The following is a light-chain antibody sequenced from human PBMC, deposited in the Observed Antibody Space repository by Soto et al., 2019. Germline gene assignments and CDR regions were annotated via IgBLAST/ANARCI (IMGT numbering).Light chain of an antibody. J-gene: IGLJ1*01. CDR3: SSYTSSSTV. CDR2: EVS. Sequence: SVLTQPASVSGSPGQSITISCTGTSSDVGGYNYVSWYQQHPGKAPKLMIYEVSNRPSGVSNRFSGSKSGNTASLTISGLQAEDEADYYCSSYTSSSTVFGTGTKVTV. V-gene: IGLV2-14*01. CDR1: SSDVGGYNY.